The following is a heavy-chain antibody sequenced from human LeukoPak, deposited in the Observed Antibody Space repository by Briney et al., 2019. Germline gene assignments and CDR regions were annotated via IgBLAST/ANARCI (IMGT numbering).Heavy chain of an antibody. CDR3: ARGYDGFDY. Sequence: PSEALSLTCTVSGGSISSYYWSWIRQPPGEGLEWIGYIYYSGSTNYNPPLKSRVTISVDTSKNRFSLKLSSVTAADTAVYYCARGYDGFDYWGQGTLVTVSS. V-gene: IGHV4-59*01. CDR1: GGSISSYY. CDR2: IYYSGST. J-gene: IGHJ4*02. D-gene: IGHD3-3*01.